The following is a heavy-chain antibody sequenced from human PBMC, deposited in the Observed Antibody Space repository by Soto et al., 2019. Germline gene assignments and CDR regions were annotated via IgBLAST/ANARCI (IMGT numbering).Heavy chain of an antibody. CDR3: ARERLYGPASA. V-gene: IGHV3-53*02. D-gene: IGHD3-10*01. CDR1: GFTVSSNY. J-gene: IGHJ4*02. CDR2: IYDGGST. Sequence: EVQLVETGGGLIQPGGSLRLSCGVSGFTVSSNYMSWVRQAPGKGLEWVSVIYDGGSTSYADSVKGRFTISRDNSKNTVYLQMNSLRAEDTAVYFCARERLYGPASAWGQGTLVTVSS.